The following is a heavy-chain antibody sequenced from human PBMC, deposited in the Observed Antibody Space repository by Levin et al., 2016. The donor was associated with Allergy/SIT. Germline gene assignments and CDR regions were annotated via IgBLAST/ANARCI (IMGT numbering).Heavy chain of an antibody. Sequence: VRQMPGKGLEWVGRTRNKANSYTTEYAASVKGRFTISRDDPKNSLYLQMNSLKTEDTAVYYCARVDSSAYYSLGYWGQGTLVTVSS. D-gene: IGHD3-22*01. CDR3: ARVDSSAYYSLGY. J-gene: IGHJ4*02. V-gene: IGHV3-72*01. CDR2: TRNKANSYTT.